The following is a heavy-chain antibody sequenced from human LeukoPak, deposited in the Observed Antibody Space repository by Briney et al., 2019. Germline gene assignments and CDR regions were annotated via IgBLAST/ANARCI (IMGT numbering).Heavy chain of an antibody. CDR3: ARDPRVTDYGSGSYYNVDFDY. D-gene: IGHD3-10*01. J-gene: IGHJ4*02. Sequence: GRSLRLSCAASGFTFDDHAMHWVRQAPGKGLEWVSGITWNSGSIGYADSVKGRFTISRDNAQNSLYLQMNSLRAEDTAVYYCARDPRVTDYGSGSYYNVDFDYWGQGTLVTVSS. CDR1: GFTFDDHA. CDR2: ITWNSGSI. V-gene: IGHV3-9*01.